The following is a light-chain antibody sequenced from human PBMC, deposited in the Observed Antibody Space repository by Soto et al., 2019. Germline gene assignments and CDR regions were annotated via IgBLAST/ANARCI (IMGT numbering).Light chain of an antibody. CDR1: SSDVGGYNY. CDR2: DVT. CDR3: SSYTSGSTRVV. J-gene: IGLJ2*01. V-gene: IGLV2-14*03. Sequence: QSALTQPASVSGSPGQSITISCTGTSSDVGGYNYVSWYQQHPGKAPKVMIYDVTKRPSGISNRFSGSKSGNTAALTISGLQVADEADYYCSSYTSGSTRVVFGGGTKLTVL.